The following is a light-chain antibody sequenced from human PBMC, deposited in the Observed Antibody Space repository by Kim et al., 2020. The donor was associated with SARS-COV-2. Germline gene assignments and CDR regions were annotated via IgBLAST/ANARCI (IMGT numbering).Light chain of an antibody. J-gene: IGKJ4*01. CDR2: TAT. Sequence: SPGERATLSCRASQSVSSSYLAWYQQKPGQAPRLLMYTATNRATGIPHRFSGSASGTDFTLTISRLEPEDFAVYYCQQYDSSPLTFGGGTKVDIK. CDR3: QQYDSSPLT. V-gene: IGKV3-20*01. CDR1: QSVSSSY.